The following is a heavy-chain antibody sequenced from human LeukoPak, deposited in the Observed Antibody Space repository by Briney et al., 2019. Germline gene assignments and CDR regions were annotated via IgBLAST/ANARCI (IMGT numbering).Heavy chain of an antibody. D-gene: IGHD3-3*01. CDR2: IYHSGST. CDR1: GGSISSGGYY. CDR3: ARGFGVVIIDFDY. J-gene: IGHJ4*02. Sequence: SETLSLTCTVSGGSISSGGYYWSWIRQPPGKGLEWIGYIYHSGSTYYNPSLKSRVTISVDRSKNQFSLKLSSVTAADTAVYYCARGFGVVIIDFDYWGQGTLVTVSS. V-gene: IGHV4-30-2*01.